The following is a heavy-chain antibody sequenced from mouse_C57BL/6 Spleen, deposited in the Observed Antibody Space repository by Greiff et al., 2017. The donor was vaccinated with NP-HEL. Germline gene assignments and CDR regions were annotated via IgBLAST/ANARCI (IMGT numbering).Heavy chain of an antibody. CDR1: GFTFSDFY. Sequence: EVKVVESGGGLVQSGRSLRLSCATSGFTFSDFYMEWVRQAPGKGLEWIAASRNKANDYTTEYSSSVKGPFIDSRDTSQSILYLQMKALRAEETDIYYSERDERSIYGNAMDYWGQGTSVTVSS. J-gene: IGHJ4*01. D-gene: IGHD2-1*01. CDR3: ERDERSIYGNAMDY. CDR2: SRNKANDYTT. V-gene: IGHV7-1*01.